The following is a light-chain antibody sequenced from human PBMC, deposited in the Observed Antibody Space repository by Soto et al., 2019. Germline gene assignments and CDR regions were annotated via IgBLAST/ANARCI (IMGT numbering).Light chain of an antibody. Sequence: QAVVTQEPSLTVSPGGTVTLTCGSSTGAVTSGHYPYWFQQKPGQAPRTLIYDTSNKHSWTPARFSGSLLGGKAALTLSGAQPDDEADYYCLLSYSDTRAGVFGGGTKLTVL. CDR2: DTS. J-gene: IGLJ3*02. CDR3: LLSYSDTRAGV. V-gene: IGLV7-46*01. CDR1: TGAVTSGHY.